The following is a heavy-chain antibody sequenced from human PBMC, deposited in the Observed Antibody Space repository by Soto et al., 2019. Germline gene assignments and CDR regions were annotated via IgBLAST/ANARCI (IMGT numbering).Heavy chain of an antibody. CDR2: ISSSSSTI. V-gene: IGHV3-48*01. J-gene: IGHJ3*02. Sequence: EVQLVESGGGLVQPGGSLRLSCAASGFTFSSYSMNWVRQAPGKGREWVSYISSSSSTIYYADSVKGRFTISRDNDKNKLYLEMNSLRAEDTAVYYCARAPMITLGGVIVRDAFDIWGRGRMVTVAS. CDR1: GFTFSSYS. D-gene: IGHD3-16*02. CDR3: ARAPMITLGGVIVRDAFDI.